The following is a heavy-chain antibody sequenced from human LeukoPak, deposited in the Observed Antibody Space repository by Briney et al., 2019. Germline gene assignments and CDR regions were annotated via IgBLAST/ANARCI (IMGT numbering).Heavy chain of an antibody. J-gene: IGHJ6*02. CDR1: GYTFTSYG. CDR2: ISAYNGNT. D-gene: IGHD6-19*01. Sequence: GASVKVSCKASGYTFTSYGISCVRQAPGQGLEWMGWISAYNGNTNYAQKLQGRVTMTTDTSTSTAYMELRSLRSDDTAVYYCAREHGSGWNYYYGMDVWGQGTTVTVSS. V-gene: IGHV1-18*01. CDR3: AREHGSGWNYYYGMDV.